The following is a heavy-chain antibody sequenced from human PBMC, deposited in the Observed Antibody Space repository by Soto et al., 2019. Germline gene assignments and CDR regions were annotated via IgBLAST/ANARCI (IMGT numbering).Heavy chain of an antibody. J-gene: IGHJ4*02. CDR3: ANYGSGSYLFDY. CDR2: ISSSSSYI. V-gene: IGHV3-21*01. Sequence: GGSLRLSCAASGFTFSSYSMNWVRQAPGKGLEWVSSISSSSSYIYYADSVKGRFTISRDNAKNSLYLQMNSLRAEDTAVYYCANYGSGSYLFDYWGQGTLVTVSS. CDR1: GFTFSSYS. D-gene: IGHD3-10*01.